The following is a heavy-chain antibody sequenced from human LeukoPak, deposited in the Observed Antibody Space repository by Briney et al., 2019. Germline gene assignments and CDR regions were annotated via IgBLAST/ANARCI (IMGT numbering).Heavy chain of an antibody. V-gene: IGHV1-18*01. Sequence: ASVKVSCKASGYTFTSYGISWVRQAPGQGREWMGWISAYNGNTNYAQKLQGRVTMTTDTSTSTAYMELRSLRSDDTAVYYCARDSEGIAAAGLNDYWGQGTLVTVSS. CDR2: ISAYNGNT. D-gene: IGHD6-13*01. CDR1: GYTFTSYG. J-gene: IGHJ4*02. CDR3: ARDSEGIAAAGLNDY.